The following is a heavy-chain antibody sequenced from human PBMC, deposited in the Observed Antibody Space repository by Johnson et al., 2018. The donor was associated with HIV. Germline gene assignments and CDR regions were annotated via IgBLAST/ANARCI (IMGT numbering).Heavy chain of an antibody. D-gene: IGHD2-15*01. V-gene: IGHV3-30-3*01. J-gene: IGHJ3*02. CDR1: GFTFSSYA. Sequence: QVQLVESGGGVVQPGRSLRLSCAASGFTFSSYAMHWVRQAPGKGLEWVAVISYAGSNKYYADSVKGRFTIPRDNAKNSLYLQMNGLRAEDTAVYYCTTLGYCSGGSCYSGRGFDIWGQGTMVTVSS. CDR2: ISYAGSNK. CDR3: TTLGYCSGGSCYSGRGFDI.